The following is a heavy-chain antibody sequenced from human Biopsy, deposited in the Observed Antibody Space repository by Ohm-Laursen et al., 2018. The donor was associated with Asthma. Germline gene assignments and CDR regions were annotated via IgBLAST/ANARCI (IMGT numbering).Heavy chain of an antibody. CDR1: GFTFGDYW. J-gene: IGHJ5*02. CDR2: IKHDGSEK. V-gene: IGHV3-7*03. CDR3: AKAERYFDWYWFDP. D-gene: IGHD3-9*01. Sequence: SLRLSCTASGFTFGDYWMSWVRQVPGKGLEWVANIKHDGSEKNHVASLKGRFTISRDNAKNSLYLQMNSLRAEDTAVYYCAKAERYFDWYWFDPWGQGTLVTVSS.